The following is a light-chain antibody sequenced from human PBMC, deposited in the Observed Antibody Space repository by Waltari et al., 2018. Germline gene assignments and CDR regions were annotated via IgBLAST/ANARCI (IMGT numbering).Light chain of an antibody. Sequence: QSGLTQPPSVSGAPGQRVTISCTGSSSNIGAGYDVHWYQLLPGTAPKVLIYGNTNRPSGVPDRFSGSKSGTSASLAIPGLQAEDEADYCCQSYDNSLNSVFGGGTKLTVL. J-gene: IGLJ2*01. V-gene: IGLV1-40*01. CDR1: SSNIGAGYD. CDR2: GNT. CDR3: QSYDNSLNSV.